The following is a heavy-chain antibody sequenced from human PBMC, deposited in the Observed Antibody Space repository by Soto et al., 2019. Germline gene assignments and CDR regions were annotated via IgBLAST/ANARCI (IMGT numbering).Heavy chain of an antibody. J-gene: IGHJ4*02. V-gene: IGHV3-33*01. Sequence: QVQLVESGGGVVQPGRSLRLSCAASGFTFSSYGMQWFRQAPGKGLEWVAVIWYAGRNKYYADSVKGRFTISRDNSKNTLYLQMNSLRVEDTAVYYCARDRYSSGWYDLDYWGQGTLVTVSS. CDR1: GFTFSSYG. CDR2: IWYAGRNK. CDR3: ARDRYSSGWYDLDY. D-gene: IGHD6-19*01.